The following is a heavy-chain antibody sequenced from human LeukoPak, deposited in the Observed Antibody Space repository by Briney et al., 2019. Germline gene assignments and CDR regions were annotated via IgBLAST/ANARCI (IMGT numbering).Heavy chain of an antibody. Sequence: GGSLRLSCAASRFTFSSYEMNWVRKAPGKGLKWVSYISSSGSTIYYADSVKGRFTISRDNAKNSLYLQMNSLRAEDTAVYYCARASPLAAAYDYWGQGTLVTVSS. V-gene: IGHV3-48*03. D-gene: IGHD6-13*01. CDR1: RFTFSSYE. J-gene: IGHJ4*02. CDR2: ISSSGSTI. CDR3: ARASPLAAAYDY.